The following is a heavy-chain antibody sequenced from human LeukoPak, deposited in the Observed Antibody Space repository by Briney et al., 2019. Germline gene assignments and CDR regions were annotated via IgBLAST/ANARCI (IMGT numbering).Heavy chain of an antibody. V-gene: IGHV3-21*01. CDR2: ISSSSSYI. J-gene: IGHJ4*02. CDR3: ARDPGAVVPAAIPGY. CDR1: GFTFSSYS. Sequence: GGSLRLSCAASGFTFSSYSMNWVRQAPGKGLEWVSSISSSSSYIYYADSVKGRFTISRDNAKNSLYLQMNSLRAEDMAVYYCARDPGAVVPAAIPGYWGQGTLVTVSA. D-gene: IGHD2-2*02.